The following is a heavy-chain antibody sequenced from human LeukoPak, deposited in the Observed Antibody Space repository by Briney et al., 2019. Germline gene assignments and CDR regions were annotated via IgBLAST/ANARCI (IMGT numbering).Heavy chain of an antibody. J-gene: IGHJ4*02. V-gene: IGHV4-39*07. D-gene: IGHD3-22*01. CDR2: INHSGST. CDR3: ARVIVVVINLHQANYFDY. Sequence: SETLSLTCTVSGGSISSSSYYWGWIRQPPGKGLEWIGEINHSGSTNYNPSLKSRVTISVDTSKNQFSLKLSSVTAADTAVYYCARVIVVVINLHQANYFDYWGQGTLVTVSS. CDR1: GGSISSSSYY.